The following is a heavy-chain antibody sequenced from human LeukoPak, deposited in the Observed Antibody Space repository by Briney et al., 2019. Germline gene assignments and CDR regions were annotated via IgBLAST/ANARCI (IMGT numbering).Heavy chain of an antibody. D-gene: IGHD6-6*01. Sequence: GASVKVSCKASGYTFANFGITWARQAPGQGLEWMGIINPTGGSTTYAQKFQGRVTMTRDTSTSTVYMELSSLRSDDTAVYYCARTAARRFDYWGQGTLVTVSS. J-gene: IGHJ4*02. CDR1: GYTFANFG. V-gene: IGHV1-46*01. CDR2: INPTGGST. CDR3: ARTAARRFDY.